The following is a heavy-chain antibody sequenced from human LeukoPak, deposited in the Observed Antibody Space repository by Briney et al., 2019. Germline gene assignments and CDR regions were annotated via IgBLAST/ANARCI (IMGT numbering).Heavy chain of an antibody. D-gene: IGHD3-10*01. Sequence: PGGSLRLSCVASGFNFGSYSMNWVRQAPGKGLEWVSYITSSSSTIYYTDSVKGRFTISRDNAKNTLYLQMNSLRAEDTAVYYCARDGSGSYGRADYYYYYMDVWGKGTTVTVSS. J-gene: IGHJ6*03. V-gene: IGHV3-48*04. CDR2: ITSSSSTI. CDR3: ARDGSGSYGRADYYYYYMDV. CDR1: GFNFGSYS.